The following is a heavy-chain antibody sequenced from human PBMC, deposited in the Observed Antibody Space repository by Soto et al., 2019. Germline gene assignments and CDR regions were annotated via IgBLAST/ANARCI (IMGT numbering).Heavy chain of an antibody. CDR2: INTDGSGT. J-gene: IGHJ4*02. CDR1: GFTFSSDW. V-gene: IGHV3-74*01. Sequence: GGSLRLSCAASGFTFSSDWMHWVRQAPGKGLVWVSRINTDGSGTTYADSVKGRFTISRDNAKNMVYLQMNSLRAEDTAVYYGARDRPGPQHYFAYWGLGTMVTVSS. D-gene: IGHD6-6*01. CDR3: ARDRPGPQHYFAY.